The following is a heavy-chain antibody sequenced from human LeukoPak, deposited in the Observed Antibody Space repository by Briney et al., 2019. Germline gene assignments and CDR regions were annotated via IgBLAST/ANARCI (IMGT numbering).Heavy chain of an antibody. CDR3: AKEPTYFYGSGSFSHYFDY. CDR1: GFTFSSYA. Sequence: GGSLRLSCAASGFTFSSYAMSWVRQAPGKGLEWVSSISDSGGSTYYADSVKGRFTISRDNSKNTLYLQMNSLRAEDTALYYCAKEPTYFYGSGSFSHYFDYWGQGTLVTASS. CDR2: ISDSGGST. V-gene: IGHV3-23*01. J-gene: IGHJ4*02. D-gene: IGHD3-10*01.